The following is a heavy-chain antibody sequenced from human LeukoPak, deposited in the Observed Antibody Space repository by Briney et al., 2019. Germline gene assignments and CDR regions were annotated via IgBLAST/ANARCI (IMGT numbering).Heavy chain of an antibody. V-gene: IGHV4-31*03. CDR3: ARDGGVPRNWFDP. Sequence: SQTLSLTCTVSGGSISSGGYYWSWIRQHPGKGLEWIGYIYYSGSTYYNPSLKSRVTISVDTSKNQFSLKLSSVTAADTAVYYCARDGGVPRNWFDPWGQGTLVTVSS. CDR1: GGSISSGGYY. J-gene: IGHJ5*02. D-gene: IGHD2-8*02. CDR2: IYYSGST.